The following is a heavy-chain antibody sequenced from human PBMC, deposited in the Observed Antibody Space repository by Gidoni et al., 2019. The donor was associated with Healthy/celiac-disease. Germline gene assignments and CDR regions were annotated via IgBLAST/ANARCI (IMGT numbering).Heavy chain of an antibody. CDR1: GGSFSGYY. CDR2: INHSGST. D-gene: IGHD6-19*01. J-gene: IGHJ4*02. V-gene: IGHV4-34*01. CDR3: ASWGYSSGWRGSDY. Sequence: QVQLQQWGAGLLKPSETLSLTCAVHGGSFSGYYWSWIRQPPGKGLEWIGEINHSGSTNYNPSLKSRVTISVDTSKNQFSLKLSSVTAADTAVYYCASWGYSSGWRGSDYWGQGTLVTVSS.